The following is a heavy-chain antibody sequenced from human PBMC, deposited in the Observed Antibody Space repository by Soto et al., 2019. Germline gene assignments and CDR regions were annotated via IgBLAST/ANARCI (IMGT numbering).Heavy chain of an antibody. CDR2: IYYSGST. D-gene: IGHD6-19*01. V-gene: IGHV4-61*01. Sequence: SETLSLTCTVSGGSVSSGSYYWSWIRQPPGKGLEWIGYIYYSGSTNYNPSLKSRVTISVDTSKKQFSLKLSSVTAADTAVYYCARVRVVAGGFDPWGQRTLVTVSS. CDR1: GGSVSSGSYY. J-gene: IGHJ5*02. CDR3: ARVRVVAGGFDP.